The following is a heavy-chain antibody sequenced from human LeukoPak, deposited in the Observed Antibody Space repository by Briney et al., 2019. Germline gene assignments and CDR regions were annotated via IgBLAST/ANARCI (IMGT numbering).Heavy chain of an antibody. CDR2: ISGDGGST. Sequence: PGGSLRLSCAASGFTFDDYAMHWVRHAPGKGLEWVSLISGDGGSTYYADSVKGRFTISRDNSKNSLYLQMNSLRAEDTALYYCAKETVTQEKFDYWGQGTLVTVSS. D-gene: IGHD4-17*01. CDR1: GFTFDDYA. CDR3: AKETVTQEKFDY. J-gene: IGHJ4*02. V-gene: IGHV3-43*02.